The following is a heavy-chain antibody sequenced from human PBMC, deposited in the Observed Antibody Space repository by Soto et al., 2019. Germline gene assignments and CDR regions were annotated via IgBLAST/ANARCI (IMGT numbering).Heavy chain of an antibody. CDR3: ARFVVVPAALANWFDR. Sequence: SETLSLTCTVSGGSISSYYWSWIRQPPGKGLEWIGYIYYSGSTNYNPSLKSRVTISVDTSKNQFSLKLSSVTAADTAVYYCARFVVVPAALANWFDRWGQGTLVTVSS. CDR1: GGSISSYY. V-gene: IGHV4-59*08. D-gene: IGHD2-2*01. J-gene: IGHJ5*02. CDR2: IYYSGST.